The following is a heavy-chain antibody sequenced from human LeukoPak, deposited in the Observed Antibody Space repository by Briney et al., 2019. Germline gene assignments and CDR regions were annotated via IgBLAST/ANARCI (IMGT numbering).Heavy chain of an antibody. V-gene: IGHV4-59*08. D-gene: IGHD2-21*01. CDR1: GGSISSYY. J-gene: IGHJ6*02. CDR3: ARHILKYYYYYGMDV. Sequence: SETLSLTCTVSGGSISSYYWSWIRQPPGKGPEWIGYIYYSGSTNYNPPLKSRVTISVDTSKNQFSLKLSSVTAADTAVYYCARHILKYYYYYGMDVWGQGTTVTVSS. CDR2: IYYSGST.